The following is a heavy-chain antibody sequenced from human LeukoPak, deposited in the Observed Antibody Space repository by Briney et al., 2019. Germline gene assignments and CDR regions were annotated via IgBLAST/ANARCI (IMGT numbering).Heavy chain of an antibody. J-gene: IGHJ6*03. D-gene: IGHD2-21*02. V-gene: IGHV3-48*03. CDR1: GFTFSSYE. Sequence: GGSLRLSCAASGFTFSSYEMNWVRQGPGKGLEWISYITTTDTTKYYTDSVKGRFTISRDNAKNSLYLQMHSLRAEDTAVYYCARGPPPPCGGDCSSRVYYYYYMDVWGKGTTVTVSS. CDR2: ITTTDTTK. CDR3: ARGPPPPCGGDCSSRVYYYYYMDV.